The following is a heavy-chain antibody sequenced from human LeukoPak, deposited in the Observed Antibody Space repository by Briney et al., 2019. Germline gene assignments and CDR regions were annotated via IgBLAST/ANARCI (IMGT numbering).Heavy chain of an antibody. CDR3: ARERGGYDY. CDR2: IYYSGST. D-gene: IGHD1-26*01. V-gene: IGHV4-59*12. Sequence: SETLSLTCTVSGGSISSYYWSWIRQPPGKGLEWIGYIYYSGSTNYNPSLKSRVTISVDTSKNQFSLKLSSVTAADTAVYYCARERGGYDYWGQGTLVTVSS. CDR1: GGSISSYY. J-gene: IGHJ4*02.